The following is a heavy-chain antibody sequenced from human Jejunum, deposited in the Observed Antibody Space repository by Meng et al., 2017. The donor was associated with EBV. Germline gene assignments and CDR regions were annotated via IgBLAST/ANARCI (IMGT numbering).Heavy chain of an antibody. CDR1: GYDFINSG. D-gene: IGHD5-24*01. Sequence: QVQLVQSGAEVKKPGVSVKVCCKASGYDFINSGISWVRQAPGQGLEWMGWISVYRGNTNYAQRFQDRVTLTTNTSTSTVYMELRSLTSDDTAVYYCARDRSNSDYWGQGTLVTVSS. J-gene: IGHJ4*02. CDR2: ISVYRGNT. CDR3: ARDRSNSDY. V-gene: IGHV1-18*01.